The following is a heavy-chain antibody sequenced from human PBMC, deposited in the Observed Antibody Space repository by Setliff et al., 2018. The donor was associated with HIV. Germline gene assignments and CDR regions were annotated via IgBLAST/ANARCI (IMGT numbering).Heavy chain of an antibody. V-gene: IGHV1-69*13. CDR1: GGTFSSYA. CDR3: ARDGPIAAAGTEGLWFDP. Sequence: SVKVSCKASGGTFSSYAISWVRQAPGQGLEWMGGIIPIFGTANYAQKFQGRVTITADESTSTAYMELSSLRSEDTAVYYCARDGPIAAAGTEGLWFDPWGQGSLVTVSS. J-gene: IGHJ5*02. CDR2: IIPIFGTA. D-gene: IGHD6-13*01.